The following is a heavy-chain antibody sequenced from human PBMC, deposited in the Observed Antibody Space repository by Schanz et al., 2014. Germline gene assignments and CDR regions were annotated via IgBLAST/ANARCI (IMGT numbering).Heavy chain of an antibody. CDR1: GFNFITFA. V-gene: IGHV3-23*04. CDR3: AKDFTGSGIFFNS. CDR2: ISGSGDNT. J-gene: IGHJ5*01. D-gene: IGHD3-10*01. Sequence: EVHLVESGGGLVQPGGSLRLSCAASGFNFITFAMSWVRQAPGKGLEWVSAISGSGDNTFYADSVRGRFTISRDNSRNTLYLQMNSLRAEDTAVYYCAKDFTGSGIFFNSWGQGTLVTVSS.